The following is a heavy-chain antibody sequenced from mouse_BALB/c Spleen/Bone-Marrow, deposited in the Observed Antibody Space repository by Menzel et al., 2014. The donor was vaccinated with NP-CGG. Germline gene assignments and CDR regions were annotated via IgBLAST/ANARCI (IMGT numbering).Heavy chain of an antibody. CDR1: GFDFSRFW. CDR2: INPDSSTI. D-gene: IGHD1-1*01. V-gene: IGHV4-1*02. Sequence: EVHLVESGGGLVQPGGSLKLSCAASGFDFSRFWMSWVRQAPGKGLEGIGEINPDSSTINYTPSLKDKFIIPRDNAKNALYLQMSKVRSEDTALYYCARLNYYGNLFVWGAGTTVTVSS. CDR3: ARLNYYGNLFV. J-gene: IGHJ1*01.